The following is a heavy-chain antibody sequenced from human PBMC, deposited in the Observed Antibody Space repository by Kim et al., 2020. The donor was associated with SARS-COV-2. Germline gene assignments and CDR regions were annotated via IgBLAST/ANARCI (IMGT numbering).Heavy chain of an antibody. V-gene: IGHV3-33*06. J-gene: IGHJ4*02. Sequence: YYADPVKGRFTISRDNSKNTLYLQMNSLRAEDTAVYYCAKDLSYSSSFDYWGQGTLVTVSS. CDR3: AKDLSYSSSFDY. D-gene: IGHD6-13*01.